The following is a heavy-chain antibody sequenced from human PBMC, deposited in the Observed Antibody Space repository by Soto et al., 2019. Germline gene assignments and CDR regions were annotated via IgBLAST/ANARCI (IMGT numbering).Heavy chain of an antibody. J-gene: IGHJ4*02. CDR2: IFYSGNT. CDR1: DDSIXRSXXX. V-gene: IGHV4-39*01. D-gene: IGHD6-19*01. CDR3: ARHLYSGDSSGSFGY. Sequence: QLQLQESGPGLVKPSETLSLTCTVSDDSIXRSXXXXXXXXXXXXXVLXWIGNIFYSGNTHYNPSLKSRFTISLDTSNHHFSLRVSSVTAADTAVYYCARHLYSGDSSGSFGYWGPGALVIVSS.